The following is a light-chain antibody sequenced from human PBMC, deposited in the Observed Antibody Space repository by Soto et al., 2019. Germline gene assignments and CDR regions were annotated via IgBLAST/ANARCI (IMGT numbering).Light chain of an antibody. CDR3: SSYAGSNNV. CDR1: SSDVGGYNY. CDR2: AVS. Sequence: QSALTQPPSASGSPGQSVTISCTGTSSDVGGYNYVSWYQQHPGKAPKLMIYAVSKRPSGVPDRFSGSKSGNTASLTVSGLQAEDEADYYCSSYAGSNNVFGTGTQLTVL. J-gene: IGLJ1*01. V-gene: IGLV2-8*01.